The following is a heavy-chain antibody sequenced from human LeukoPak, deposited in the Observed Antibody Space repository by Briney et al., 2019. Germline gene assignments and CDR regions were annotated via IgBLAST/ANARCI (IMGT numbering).Heavy chain of an antibody. V-gene: IGHV3-23*01. J-gene: IGHJ4*02. CDR2: ISGSGGST. CDR1: GFTFTSYA. D-gene: IGHD3-3*01. CDR3: AKDRIWSGYSKYYFDC. Sequence: GGSLRLSCAASGFTFTSYAVSWVRQAPGKGLEWVSGISGSGGSTYYADSVKGRFTISRDNSKNTLYLQMNSLRAEDAAIYYCAKDRIWSGYSKYYFDCWGQGTLVTVSS.